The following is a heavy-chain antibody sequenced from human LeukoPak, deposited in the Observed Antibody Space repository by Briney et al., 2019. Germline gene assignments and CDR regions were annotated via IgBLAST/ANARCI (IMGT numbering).Heavy chain of an antibody. CDR1: GYSFTGYY. V-gene: IGHV1-2*02. D-gene: IGHD3-3*01. CDR2: INPKSGRT. J-gene: IGHJ5*02. Sequence: ASVKVSCKTSGYSFTGYYIHWVRQAPGQGLEWMGWINPKSGRTSSARKFQDRVTMTRDPSISTVYMDMAWLTSDDTAIYFCARADFVDAGPYLIGPWGQGTLVTVSS. CDR3: ARADFVDAGPYLIGP.